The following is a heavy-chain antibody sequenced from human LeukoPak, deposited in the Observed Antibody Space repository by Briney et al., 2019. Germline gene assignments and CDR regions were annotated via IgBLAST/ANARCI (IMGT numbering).Heavy chain of an antibody. V-gene: IGHV3-7*01. CDR2: IKQDGSEK. CDR1: GFTFSSYW. CDR3: ARDVGKTQLWLRGYYYYMDV. Sequence: PGGSLRLSCAASGFTFSSYWMSWVRQAPGKGLEWVANIKQDGSEKYYVDSVKGRFTISRDNAKNSLYLQMNSLRAEDTAVYYCARDVGKTQLWLRGYYYYMDVWGKGTTVTISS. D-gene: IGHD5-18*01. J-gene: IGHJ6*03.